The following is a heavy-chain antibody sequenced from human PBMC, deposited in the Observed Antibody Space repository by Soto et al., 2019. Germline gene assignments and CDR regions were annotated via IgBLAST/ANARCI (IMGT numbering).Heavy chain of an antibody. CDR1: GGSISSYY. CDR3: ARELSNCSSTSCSNDAFDI. D-gene: IGHD2-2*01. V-gene: IGHV4-59*01. J-gene: IGHJ3*02. Sequence: QVQLQESGPGLVKPSETLSLTCTVSGGSISSYYWSWIRQPPGKGLEWIGYIYYGGSTNYNPSLKSRVTISVDTSKNQFSLKLSSVTAADTAVYYCARELSNCSSTSCSNDAFDIWGQGTMVTVSS. CDR2: IYYGGST.